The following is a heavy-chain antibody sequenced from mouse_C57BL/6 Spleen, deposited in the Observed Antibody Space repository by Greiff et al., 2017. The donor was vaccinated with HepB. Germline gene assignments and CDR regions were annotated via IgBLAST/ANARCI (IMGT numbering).Heavy chain of an antibody. D-gene: IGHD1-1*01. V-gene: IGHV5-9-1*02. J-gene: IGHJ2*01. CDR1: GFTFSSYA. CDR2: ISSGGDCF. Sequence: DVQLVESGEGLVKSGGSLKLSCAASGFTFSSYAMSWVRQTPEKRLEWVAYISSGGDCFYYADTVKGRFTISRDNARNTLYLQMSSLKSEDTAMYYCTRDHYGGSYFDYWSQGTTLTVSS. CDR3: TRDHYGGSYFDY.